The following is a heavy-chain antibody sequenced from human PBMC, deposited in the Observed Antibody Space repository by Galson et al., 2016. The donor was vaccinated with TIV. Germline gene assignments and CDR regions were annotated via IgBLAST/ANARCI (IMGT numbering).Heavy chain of an antibody. CDR2: IYHTGST. Sequence: ETLSLTCAISGFSISSGYHWGWIRQPPGKGLEWIGSIYHTGSTYYNPSLKSRVTISVDTSQNHFSLKLSSVTAADTAVYYCARDSEHGYCYGYWGQGTLVTVTS. D-gene: IGHD5-18*01. CDR3: ARDSEHGYCYGY. CDR1: GFSISSGYH. V-gene: IGHV4-38-2*02. J-gene: IGHJ4*02.